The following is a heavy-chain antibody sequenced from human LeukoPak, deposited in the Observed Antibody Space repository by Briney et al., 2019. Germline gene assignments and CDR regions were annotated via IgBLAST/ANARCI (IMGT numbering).Heavy chain of an antibody. J-gene: IGHJ4*02. V-gene: IGHV3-48*02. CDR1: GFTFSSHW. D-gene: IGHD4-17*01. Sequence: PGGSLRLSCVVSGFTFSSHWMHWVRQAPGKGLEGVSYISSSSSNIQYADSVKGRFTISRDNAKNSLYLQMNSLRDEDTAVYYCARSGDYGDYTGYWGQGTLVTVSS. CDR3: ARSGDYGDYTGY. CDR2: ISSSSSNI.